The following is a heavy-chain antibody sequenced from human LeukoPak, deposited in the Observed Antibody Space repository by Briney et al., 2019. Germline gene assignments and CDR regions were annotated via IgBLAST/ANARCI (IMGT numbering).Heavy chain of an antibody. Sequence: GGSLRLSCAASGFTVSSNYMSWVRQAPGKGLEWVSVIYSGGRTYYADSVKGRFTISRDISKNTLYLQMNSLRAEDTAVYYCAKGVHWELLAGYFDYWGQGSLVTVSS. CDR2: IYSGGRT. CDR1: GFTVSSNY. CDR3: AKGVHWELLAGYFDY. D-gene: IGHD1-26*01. J-gene: IGHJ4*02. V-gene: IGHV3-66*01.